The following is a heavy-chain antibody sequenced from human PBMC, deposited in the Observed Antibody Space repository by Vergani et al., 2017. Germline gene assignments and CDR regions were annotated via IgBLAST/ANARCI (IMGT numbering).Heavy chain of an antibody. Sequence: QLQPQESGPGLVKPSATLSLTCSVSGASIRSSNYYWGWIRQPPGKGLEWIASIYYSGSTYYNQSLKSRVTISVDTSKNQFSLTLSSVTAADTAVYFCARHSTVEWLVKLGWIDPWGQGILVTVSS. CDR1: GASIRSSNYY. CDR3: ARHSTVEWLVKLGWIDP. V-gene: IGHV4-39*01. CDR2: IYYSGST. D-gene: IGHD6-19*01. J-gene: IGHJ5*02.